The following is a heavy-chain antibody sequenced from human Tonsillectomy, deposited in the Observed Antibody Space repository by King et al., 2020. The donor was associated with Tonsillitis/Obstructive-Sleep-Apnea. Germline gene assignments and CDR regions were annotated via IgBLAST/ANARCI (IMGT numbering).Heavy chain of an antibody. V-gene: IGHV4-4*07. D-gene: IGHD2-2*01. CDR3: ARDHLGDIVVVPADYYYYYGMDV. Sequence: LQLQESGPGLVKPSETLSLTCTVSGGSISSYYWSWIRQPAGKGLEWIGRFYTSGSTNYNPSLKSRVTMSVDTSKNQFSLKLSSVTAADTAVYYCARDHLGDIVVVPADYYYYYGMDVWGQGTTVTVSS. CDR1: GGSISSYY. J-gene: IGHJ6*02. CDR2: FYTSGST.